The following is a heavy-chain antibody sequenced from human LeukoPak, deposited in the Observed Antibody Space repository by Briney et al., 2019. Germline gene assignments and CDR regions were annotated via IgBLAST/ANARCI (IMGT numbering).Heavy chain of an antibody. CDR2: ISGSGGST. J-gene: IGHJ2*01. CDR3: AKGSSSSYWYFDL. D-gene: IGHD6-6*01. V-gene: IGHV3-23*01. CDR1: GFTFSSYA. Sequence: GGSLSLSCAASGFTFSSYAMSWVRQAPGKGLEWVSAISGSGGSTYYAASVRGRVTTSRDNSKNTVYPQINSLRPEDTALYYCAKGSSSSYWYFDLWGRGTLVTVSS.